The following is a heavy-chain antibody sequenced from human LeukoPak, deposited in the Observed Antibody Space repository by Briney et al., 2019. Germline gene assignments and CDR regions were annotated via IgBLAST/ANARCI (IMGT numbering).Heavy chain of an antibody. J-gene: IGHJ6*03. CDR1: GGSISSYY. CDR3: ARLGASGGYYYYYYMDV. CDR2: IYYSGST. Sequence: SETLSLTCTVSGGSISSYYWSWIRQPPGKGLEWIGYIYYSGSTNYNPPLKSRVTISVDTSKNQFSLKLSSVTAADTAVYYCARLGASGGYYYYYYMDVWGKGTTVTVSS. D-gene: IGHD3-16*01. V-gene: IGHV4-59*08.